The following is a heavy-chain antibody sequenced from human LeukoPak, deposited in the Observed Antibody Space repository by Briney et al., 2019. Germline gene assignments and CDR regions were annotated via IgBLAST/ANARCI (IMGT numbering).Heavy chain of an antibody. Sequence: GSLRLSCAASGFTFSSYSMNWVRQAPGKGLVWVSRINSDGSSTSYADSVKGRFTISRDNAKNTLYLQMSSLRAEDTAVYYCALTSNWKAGWGQGTLVTVSS. V-gene: IGHV3-74*01. D-gene: IGHD1-1*01. J-gene: IGHJ4*02. CDR3: ALTSNWKAG. CDR1: GFTFSSYS. CDR2: INSDGSST.